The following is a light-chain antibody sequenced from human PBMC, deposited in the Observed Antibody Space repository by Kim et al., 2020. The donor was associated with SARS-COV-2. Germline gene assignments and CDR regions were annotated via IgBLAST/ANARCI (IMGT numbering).Light chain of an antibody. CDR3: QQYDSLPYN. J-gene: IGKJ2*01. CDR1: QDIINY. V-gene: IGKV1-33*01. Sequence: ASVRDRVTISCQASQDIINYLNWYQHKPGKGPKLLIYDASNLETGVPSRFRGSGSGTQFTLTINSLQPEDIGTYYCQQYDSLPYNFGQGTKVDIK. CDR2: DAS.